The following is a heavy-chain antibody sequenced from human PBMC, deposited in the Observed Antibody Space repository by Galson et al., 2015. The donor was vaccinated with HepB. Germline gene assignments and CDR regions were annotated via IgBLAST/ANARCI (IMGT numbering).Heavy chain of an antibody. D-gene: IGHD2-2*01. CDR1: GYTLTNYH. CDR3: ARGAPVVSPSWFDF. J-gene: IGHJ5*01. Sequence: SVKVSCKASGYTLTNYHFHWVRQAPGQGPEWMGKIFAGGGSTRYAERFQGRVTLTRDSSTSTIYMEVSSLRSDDTAVYYCARGAPVVSPSWFDFWGQGTLVTVSS. V-gene: IGHV1-46*01. CDR2: IFAGGGST.